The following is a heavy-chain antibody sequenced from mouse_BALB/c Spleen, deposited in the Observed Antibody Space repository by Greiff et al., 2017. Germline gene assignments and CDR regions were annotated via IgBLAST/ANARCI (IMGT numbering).Heavy chain of an antibody. CDR3: ARGGYGNPFAY. CDR2: INPSTGYT. J-gene: IGHJ3*01. Sequence: QVQLQQSGAELAKPGASVKMSCKASGYTFTSYWMHWVKQRPGQGLEWIGYINPSTGYTEYNQKFKDKATLTADKSSSTAYMQLSSLTSEDSAVYYCARGGYGNPFAYWGEGTLGTVSA. CDR1: GYTFTSYW. V-gene: IGHV1-7*01. D-gene: IGHD2-10*02.